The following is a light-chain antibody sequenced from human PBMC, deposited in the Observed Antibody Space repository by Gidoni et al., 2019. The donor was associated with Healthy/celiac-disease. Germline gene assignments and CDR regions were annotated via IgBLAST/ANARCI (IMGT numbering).Light chain of an antibody. CDR2: QDN. V-gene: IGLV3-1*01. J-gene: IGLJ1*01. CDR3: QAWDSSTAPYV. CDR1: KLGDTY. Sequence: SFELTQPPSLCVSPGQTASITCSGDKLGDTYACWYQQKPGQSPVLVIYQDNKRPSGIPERFFGSNSGNTATLTISGTQAMDEADYYCQAWDSSTAPYVFGTGTKVTVL.